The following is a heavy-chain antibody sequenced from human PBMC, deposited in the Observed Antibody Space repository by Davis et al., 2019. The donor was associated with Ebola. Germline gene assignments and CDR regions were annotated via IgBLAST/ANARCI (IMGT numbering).Heavy chain of an antibody. D-gene: IGHD6-19*01. CDR3: ARREQWLGAPFDY. V-gene: IGHV4-38-2*02. J-gene: IGHJ4*02. Sequence: SETLSLTCTVSGYSISSGYYWGWIRQPPGKGLEWIGIVYQSGTTYYNPSLKSRVTISVDTSKNQFSLKLSSVTAADTAVYYCARREQWLGAPFDYWGQGTLVTVSS. CDR1: GYSISSGYY. CDR2: VYQSGTT.